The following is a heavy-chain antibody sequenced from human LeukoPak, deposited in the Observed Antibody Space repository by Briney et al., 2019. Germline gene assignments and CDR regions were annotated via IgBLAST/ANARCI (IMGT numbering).Heavy chain of an antibody. V-gene: IGHV5-51*01. D-gene: IGHD1-26*01. Sequence: GESLKISCKASGYRFTAYWIGWVRQMPGKGLEWMGVIYPADSDTTYSPSFQGQVTISADKSNNIAYLEWDILKASDSATYYCARRTGSGTYYSLFFDYWGQGALVTVSS. CDR2: IYPADSDT. CDR3: ARRTGSGTYYSLFFDY. CDR1: GYRFTAYW. J-gene: IGHJ4*02.